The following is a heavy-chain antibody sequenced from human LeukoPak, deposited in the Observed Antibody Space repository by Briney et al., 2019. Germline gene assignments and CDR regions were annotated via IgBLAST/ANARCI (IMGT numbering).Heavy chain of an antibody. V-gene: IGHV4-59*01. J-gene: IGHJ4*02. CDR3: ARGRSIAARTAFDY. Sequence: SETLSLTCTVSGGSISSYYWSWIRQPPGKGLEWIGYIYYSGSTNYNPSLKNRGTISVDTSKNQFSLKLSSVTAADTAVYYWARGRSIAARTAFDYWGQGTLVTVSS. CDR1: GGSISSYY. CDR2: IYYSGST. D-gene: IGHD6-6*01.